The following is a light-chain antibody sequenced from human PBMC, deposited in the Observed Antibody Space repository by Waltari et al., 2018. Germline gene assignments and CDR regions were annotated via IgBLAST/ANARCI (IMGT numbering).Light chain of an antibody. J-gene: IGLJ2*01. CDR3: SSYAGTGTFL. V-gene: IGLV2-23*01. Sequence: QSALTQPASVSGSPGPSVTIPCPVAGSDVGAYYYLSWYQQHQGKAPKLMIYDSNKPPSGLSNRFSGSKSGNTASLTISGLQAEDEADYYCSSYAGTGTFLFGGGTKLTVL. CDR1: GSDVGAYYY. CDR2: DSN.